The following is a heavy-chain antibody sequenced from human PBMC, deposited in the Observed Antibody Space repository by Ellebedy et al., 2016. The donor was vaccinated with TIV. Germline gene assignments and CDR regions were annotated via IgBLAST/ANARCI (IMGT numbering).Heavy chain of an antibody. D-gene: IGHD1-26*01. CDR3: ARERSGSGSYYNYFGMDV. CDR1: GYTFTGSY. Sequence: AASVKVSCKASGYTFTGSYIHWARQAPGQGLEWMGWISPQSGGFYHAHKFQGRVTMTTDTSTSTAYMELRSLRSDDTAVYYCARERSGSGSYYNYFGMDVWGQGTTVTVSS. V-gene: IGHV1-2*02. J-gene: IGHJ6*02. CDR2: ISPQSGGF.